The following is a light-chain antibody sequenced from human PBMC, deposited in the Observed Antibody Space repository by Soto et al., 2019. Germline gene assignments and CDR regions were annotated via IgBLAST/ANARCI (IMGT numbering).Light chain of an antibody. V-gene: IGKV3-20*01. J-gene: IGKJ1*01. CDR1: QSVTSSY. CDR2: GAS. CDR3: QQYGSSPRT. Sequence: EIVFTQSPGPLSLSPGERAALSCRASQSVTSSYLAWYQQKSGQAPRLLIYGASSRATGIPDRFSGSGSGTDFTLTISRVEPEDFAVYYCQQYGSSPRTFGQGTKVDIK.